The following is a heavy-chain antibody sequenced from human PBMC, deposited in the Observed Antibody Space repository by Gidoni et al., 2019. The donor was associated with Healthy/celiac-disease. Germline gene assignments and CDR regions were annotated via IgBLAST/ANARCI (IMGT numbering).Heavy chain of an antibody. CDR1: AGSFSGCY. V-gene: IGHV4-34*01. D-gene: IGHD3-10*01. CDR3: ARQGSVTMVRAVIITSYYYYGMDV. J-gene: IGHJ6*02. Sequence: VHLQQWAAGLLQPSETLSPTFAGYAGSFSGCYWIWIRQPPGEGLEWIREINHSGSTNDNPSLKSRVNISVDTSKTQFSRKLSSVPAADTAVYYCARQGSVTMVRAVIITSYYYYGMDVWGQGTTVTVSS. CDR2: INHSGST.